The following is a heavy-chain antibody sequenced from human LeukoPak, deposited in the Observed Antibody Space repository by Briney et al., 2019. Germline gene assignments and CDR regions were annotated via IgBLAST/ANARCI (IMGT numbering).Heavy chain of an antibody. CDR2: GYYSGGT. Sequence: SETLSLTCTVSGGSISSYYWSWIRQRPGKGLEWIGYGYYSGGTNYNPSLNSPFSISVDTSKSPFSPQLSPLTAADTAVYHCARELGSLDAFDAFDISGQGTMVTVSS. J-gene: IGHJ3*02. CDR1: GGSISSYY. V-gene: IGHV4-59*01. CDR3: ARELGSLDAFDAFDI. D-gene: IGHD1-26*01.